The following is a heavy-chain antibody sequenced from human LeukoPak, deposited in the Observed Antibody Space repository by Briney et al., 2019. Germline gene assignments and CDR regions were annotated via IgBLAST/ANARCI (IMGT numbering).Heavy chain of an antibody. Sequence: SETLSLTCTVSGYSLSSGYYWGWIRQPPGKGLEWIGSIYHSGSTYYNPSLKSRVTTSVDTSRNQFSLKLSSVTAADTAVYYCARISRVVVAAAFAYGMDVWGHGTTVTVSS. CDR1: GYSLSSGYY. V-gene: IGHV4-38-2*02. CDR2: IYHSGST. J-gene: IGHJ6*02. CDR3: ARISRVVVAAAFAYGMDV. D-gene: IGHD2-15*01.